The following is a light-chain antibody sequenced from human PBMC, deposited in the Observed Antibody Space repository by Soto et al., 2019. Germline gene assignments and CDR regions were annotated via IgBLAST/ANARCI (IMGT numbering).Light chain of an antibody. Sequence: DIQMTQSPSTLSASVGDRVTITCRASQSINTWLAWYQQKPGTAPKVLIYKASSLESGAPSRFSGSGSGTEFTLTISSLQPDDVATYYCQHHMNYPLTFGGGTKVEI. CDR2: KAS. J-gene: IGKJ4*01. V-gene: IGKV1-5*03. CDR3: QHHMNYPLT. CDR1: QSINTW.